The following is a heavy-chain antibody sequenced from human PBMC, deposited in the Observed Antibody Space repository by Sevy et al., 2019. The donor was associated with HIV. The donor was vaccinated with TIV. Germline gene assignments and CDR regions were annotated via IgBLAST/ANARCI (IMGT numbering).Heavy chain of an antibody. CDR1: GFTVTFNS. Sequence: GESLKISCAASGFTVTFNSMSWVHQAPGRGLVWVSVIYVGRNTYYADSVKGRFTIFRDSFKDTVDLQMDSLRPEDSGVYYCVRERAGIDHWGQGTLVTVSS. D-gene: IGHD6-19*01. CDR2: IYVGRNT. V-gene: IGHV3-53*01. CDR3: VRERAGIDH. J-gene: IGHJ4*02.